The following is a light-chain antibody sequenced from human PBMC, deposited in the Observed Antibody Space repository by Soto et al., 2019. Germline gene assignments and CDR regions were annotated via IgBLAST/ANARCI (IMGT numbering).Light chain of an antibody. V-gene: IGKV1-8*01. CDR1: QDIGTY. Sequence: AIRMTQSPSSFSASTGDRVSITCRATQDIGTYLAWYQQIPGKAPKLLIYDASTLQTGVPSRFSGSGSGTDFTLTISYLQSEDFATYYCPQSYSTPLTFGGGTKVEV. CDR2: DAS. CDR3: PQSYSTPLT. J-gene: IGKJ4*01.